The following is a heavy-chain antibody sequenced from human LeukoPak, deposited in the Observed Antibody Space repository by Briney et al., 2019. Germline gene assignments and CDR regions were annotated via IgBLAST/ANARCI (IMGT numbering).Heavy chain of an antibody. D-gene: IGHD3-22*01. CDR2: INAGNGNT. CDR1: GYTFTSYA. CDR3: ARAMVVYYYGMDV. Sequence: WASVNVSCKASGYTFTSYAMHWVRQAPGQRLEWMGWINAGNGNTKYSQKFQGRVTITRDTSASTAYMELSSLRSEDTAVHYCARAMVVYYYGMDVWGQGTTVTVSS. J-gene: IGHJ6*02. V-gene: IGHV1-3*01.